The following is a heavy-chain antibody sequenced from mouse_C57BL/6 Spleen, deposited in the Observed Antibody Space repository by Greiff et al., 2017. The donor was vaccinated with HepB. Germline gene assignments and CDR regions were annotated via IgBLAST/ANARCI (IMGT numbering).Heavy chain of an antibody. J-gene: IGHJ4*01. D-gene: IGHD1-1*01. V-gene: IGHV1-66*01. CDR1: GYSFTSYY. Sequence: VKLQESGPELVKPGASVKISCKASGYSFTSYYIHWVKQRPGQGLEWIGWIYPGSGNTKYNEKFKGKATLTADTSSSTAYMQLSSLTSEDSAVYYCARETTEVDYWGQGTSVTVSS. CDR2: IYPGSGNT. CDR3: ARETTEVDY.